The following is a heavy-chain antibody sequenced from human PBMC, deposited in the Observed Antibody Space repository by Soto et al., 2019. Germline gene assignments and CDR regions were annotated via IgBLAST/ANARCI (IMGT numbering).Heavy chain of an antibody. Sequence: QVQLVESGGGVVQPGRSLRLSCAASGFTFSSYGMHWVRQAPGKGLEWVAVISYDGSNKYYADSVKGRFTISRDNSKNTLYLQMNSLRAEDMAVYYCAKLFNGVVAQDDYWGQGTLVTVSS. CDR3: AKLFNGVVAQDDY. J-gene: IGHJ4*02. D-gene: IGHD2-15*01. CDR1: GFTFSSYG. CDR2: ISYDGSNK. V-gene: IGHV3-30*18.